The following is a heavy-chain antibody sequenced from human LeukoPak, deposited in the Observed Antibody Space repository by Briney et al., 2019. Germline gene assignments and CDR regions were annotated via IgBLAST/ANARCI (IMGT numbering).Heavy chain of an antibody. CDR1: GFTFGTYV. V-gene: IGHV3-64D*06. CDR3: VRGTGY. J-gene: IGHJ4*02. Sequence: GGSLRLSCSVSGFTFGTYVMHWVRQAPGKGLEYVSAISSNGDNTYYADSVKGRFTISRDNSMNTLYLQMSSLRADDTAVYYCVRGTGYWGQGTLVTVSS. CDR2: ISSNGDNT.